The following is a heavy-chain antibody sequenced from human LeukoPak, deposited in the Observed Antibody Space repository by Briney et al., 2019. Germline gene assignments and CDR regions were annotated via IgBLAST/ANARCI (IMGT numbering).Heavy chain of an antibody. D-gene: IGHD6-19*01. Sequence: GGSLRLSCAASGFTFSSYAMHWVRQAPGKGLEYVSAISSNGGSTYYANSVKGRFTISRDNSKNTLYLQMGGLRAEDMAVYYCARAGSSGWVSDFDYWGQGTLVTVSS. CDR1: GFTFSSYA. V-gene: IGHV3-64*01. J-gene: IGHJ4*02. CDR3: ARAGSSGWVSDFDY. CDR2: ISSNGGST.